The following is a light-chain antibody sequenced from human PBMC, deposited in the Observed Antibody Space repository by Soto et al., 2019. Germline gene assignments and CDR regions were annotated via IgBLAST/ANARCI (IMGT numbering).Light chain of an antibody. V-gene: IGKV3-20*01. CDR1: QSVSSSY. J-gene: IGKJ1*01. Sequence: EIVLTQSPATLSLSPGERATPSCRASQSVSSSYLAWYQQKPGQAPRLLIYGASSRATGIPDRFSGSGSGTDFTLTISRLEPEDFAVYYCQQYGSSSTFGQGTKVDIK. CDR3: QQYGSSST. CDR2: GAS.